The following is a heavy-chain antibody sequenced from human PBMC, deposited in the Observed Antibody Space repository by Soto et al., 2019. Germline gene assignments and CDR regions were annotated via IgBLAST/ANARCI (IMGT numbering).Heavy chain of an antibody. CDR1: GFTFSSYA. CDR3: ARGVVAATSPFNYYYYYGMDV. CDR2: ISYDGSNK. V-gene: IGHV3-30-3*01. D-gene: IGHD2-15*01. Sequence: PGGSLRLSCAASGFTFSSYAMHWVRQAPGKGLEWVAVISYDGSNKYYADSVKGRFTISRDNSKNTLYLQMNSLRAEDTAVYYCARGVVAATSPFNYYYYYGMDVWGQGXTVTVSS. J-gene: IGHJ6*02.